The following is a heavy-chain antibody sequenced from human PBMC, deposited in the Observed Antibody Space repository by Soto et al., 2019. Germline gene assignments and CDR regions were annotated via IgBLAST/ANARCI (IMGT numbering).Heavy chain of an antibody. CDR2: INAGGGGT. CDR3: ARDWGYKFDF. D-gene: IGHD1-20*01. CDR1: GYSFTNSF. Sequence: QVQLVQSGAEVKKPGASVKVSCKASGYSFTNSFVHWVRQAPGQGLEWLGVINAGGGGTTYAQKFQGRVTMTRDTTRSTVYMELSSLTSEGTAVDYCARDWGYKFDFWGQGTLVAVSS. V-gene: IGHV1-46*01. J-gene: IGHJ4*02.